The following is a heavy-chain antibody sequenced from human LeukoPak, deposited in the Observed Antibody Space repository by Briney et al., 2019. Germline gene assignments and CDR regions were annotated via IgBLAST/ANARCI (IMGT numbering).Heavy chain of an antibody. D-gene: IGHD7-27*01. CDR3: ARLGPLANWGPHGDI. CDR1: GGSFSGYY. V-gene: IGHV4-34*01. J-gene: IGHJ3*02. Sequence: TSETLSLTCAVYGGSFSGYYWSWIRQPPGKGLEWIGEINHSGSTNYNPSLKSRVTISVDTSKNQFSLKLSSVTAADTAVYYCARLGPLANWGPHGDIWGQGTMVTVSP. CDR2: INHSGST.